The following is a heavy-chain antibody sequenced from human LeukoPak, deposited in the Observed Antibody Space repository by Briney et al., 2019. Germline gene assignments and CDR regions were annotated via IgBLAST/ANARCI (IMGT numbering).Heavy chain of an antibody. J-gene: IGHJ6*04. D-gene: IGHD3-10*01. V-gene: IGHV3-48*03. CDR2: ISSSGSTI. CDR1: GFTFSSYE. Sequence: GGSLRLSCAASGFTFSSYEMNWVRQAPGKGLEWVSYISSSGSTIYYADSVKGRFTISRDNAKNSLYLQMNSLRAEDTAVYYCAKDEMGYYGSGSYGMDVWGKGTTVTISS. CDR3: AKDEMGYYGSGSYGMDV.